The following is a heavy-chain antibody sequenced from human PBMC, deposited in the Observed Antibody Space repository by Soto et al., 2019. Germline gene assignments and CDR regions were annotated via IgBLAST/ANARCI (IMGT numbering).Heavy chain of an antibody. CDR3: ARGGQITIFGVVISVPIDY. J-gene: IGHJ4*02. D-gene: IGHD3-3*01. CDR2: INHSGST. CDR1: GGSFSGYY. Sequence: QVQLQQWGAGLLKPSETLSLTCAVYGGSFSGYYWSWIRQPPGKGLEWIGEINHSGSTNYNPSLKSRVTISVDTSKNQFSLKLSSVTAADTAVYYCARGGQITIFGVVISVPIDYWGQGTLVTVSS. V-gene: IGHV4-34*01.